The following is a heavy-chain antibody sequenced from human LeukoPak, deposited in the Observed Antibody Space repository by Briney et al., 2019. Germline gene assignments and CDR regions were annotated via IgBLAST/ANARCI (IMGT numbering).Heavy chain of an antibody. CDR1: GGSISDISFY. V-gene: IGHV4-39*01. J-gene: IGHJ6*02. CDR3: ARKSYYYYYMDV. CDR2: VHSSGNT. Sequence: SETLSLTCTVSGGSISDISFYWGWIRQSPGKGLEWIGSVHSSGNTNYAPSLNSRVTLSVDTSKNQFSLNLSSVTAADTAVYYCARKSYYYYYMDVWGQGTTVTVSS.